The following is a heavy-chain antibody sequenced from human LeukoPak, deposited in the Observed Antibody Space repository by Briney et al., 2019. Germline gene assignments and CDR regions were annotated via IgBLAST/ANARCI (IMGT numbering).Heavy chain of an antibody. CDR2: ISSSSSYI. CDR3: ASTFNCSSTSCSLPYYYYMDV. Sequence: GGSLRLSCAASGFTFSSYSMNWVRQAPGKGLEWVSSISSSSSYIYYADSVKGRFTISRDNAKNSLYLQMNSLRAEDTAVYYCASTFNCSSTSCSLPYYYYMDVWGKGTTVTVSS. CDR1: GFTFSSYS. D-gene: IGHD2-2*01. V-gene: IGHV3-21*01. J-gene: IGHJ6*03.